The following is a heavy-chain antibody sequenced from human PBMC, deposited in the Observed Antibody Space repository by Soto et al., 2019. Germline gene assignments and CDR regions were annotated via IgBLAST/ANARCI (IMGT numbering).Heavy chain of an antibody. CDR1: SGSITSNNW. D-gene: IGHD4-17*01. V-gene: IGHV4-4*02. CDR2: IYHTGST. Sequence: QIQLQESGPGLVKPSGTLSLTCTVSSGSITSNNWWSWVRQSPGKGLEWIGEIYHTGSTNYSPSLKSRVTISLDKSKTQFSLKLTSVTAADTAKYYCARVGDYMNYHYAIDVWGQGTTVTVSS. J-gene: IGHJ6*02. CDR3: ARVGDYMNYHYAIDV.